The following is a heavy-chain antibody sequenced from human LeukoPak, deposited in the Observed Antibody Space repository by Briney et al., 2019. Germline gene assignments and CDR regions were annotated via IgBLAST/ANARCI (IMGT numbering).Heavy chain of an antibody. J-gene: IGHJ4*02. CDR2: IIPIFGTA. V-gene: IGHV1-69*13. CDR1: GGTFSIYA. D-gene: IGHD5-12*01. CDR3: ARGALRGYSGSTISYYFDY. Sequence: SVKVSFTASGGTFSIYAISWVRQAPGQGLEWMGGIIPIFGTAYYAQKFQGRVTITADESTSTAYMELSSLRSEDTAVYYCARGALRGYSGSTISYYFDYWGQGTLVTVSS.